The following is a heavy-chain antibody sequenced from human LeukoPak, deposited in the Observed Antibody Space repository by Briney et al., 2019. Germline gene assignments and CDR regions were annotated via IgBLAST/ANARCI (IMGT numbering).Heavy chain of an antibody. V-gene: IGHV4-34*01. CDR3: ARGSIVLWFGELLAPETPFDY. CDR1: GGSFSGYY. J-gene: IGHJ4*02. D-gene: IGHD3-10*01. CDR2: INHSGTT. Sequence: SETLSLTCSVYGGSFSGYYWSWIRQPPGKGLEWIGEINHSGTTNYNPSLKSRVTISVDTSKSQFSLKLSSVTAADTAVYYCARGSIVLWFGELLAPETPFDYWGQGTLVTVSS.